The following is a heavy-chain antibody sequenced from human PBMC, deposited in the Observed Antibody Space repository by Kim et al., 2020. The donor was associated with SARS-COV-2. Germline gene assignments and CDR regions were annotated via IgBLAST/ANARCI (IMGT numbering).Heavy chain of an antibody. J-gene: IGHJ6*02. Sequence: GGSLRLSCAASGFTFDDYAMHWVRQAPGKGLEWVSLISGDGGSTYYADSVKGRFTISRDNSKNSLYLQMNSLRTEDTALYYCAKDGANCGYCSSTSSGGDGMDVWGQGTTVTVSS. D-gene: IGHD2-2*01. CDR1: GFTFDDYA. V-gene: IGHV3-43*02. CDR2: ISGDGGST. CDR3: AKDGANCGYCSSTSSGGDGMDV.